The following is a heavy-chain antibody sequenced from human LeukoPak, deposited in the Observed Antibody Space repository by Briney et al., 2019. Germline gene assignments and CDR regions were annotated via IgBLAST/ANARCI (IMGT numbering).Heavy chain of an antibody. CDR2: INPNSGGT. Sequence: ASVKVSCKASGYTFTGYYMHWVRQAPGQGLEWMGWINPNSGGTNYAQKFQGRVTMTRDTSISTAYMELSRLRSDDPAVYYCARVQAMIVVASYYFDYWGQGTLVTVSS. CDR3: ARVQAMIVVASYYFDY. J-gene: IGHJ4*02. V-gene: IGHV1-2*02. D-gene: IGHD3-22*01. CDR1: GYTFTGYY.